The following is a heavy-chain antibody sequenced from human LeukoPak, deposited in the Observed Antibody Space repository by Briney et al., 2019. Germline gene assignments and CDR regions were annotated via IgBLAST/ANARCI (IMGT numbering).Heavy chain of an antibody. CDR1: GGSISGYY. Sequence: PSETLSLTCTVSGGSISGYYWSWIRQPPGKGLEWIGYMYYSGSTNYNPSLKSRVTISVDTSTNQFSLNLTSVTAADTAVYYCARESSGWYGMDVWGQGTTVTVSS. CDR2: MYYSGST. V-gene: IGHV4-59*01. D-gene: IGHD6-19*01. CDR3: ARESSGWYGMDV. J-gene: IGHJ6*02.